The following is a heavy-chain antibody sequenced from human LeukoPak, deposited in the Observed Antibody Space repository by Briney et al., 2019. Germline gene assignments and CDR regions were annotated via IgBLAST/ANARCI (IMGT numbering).Heavy chain of an antibody. J-gene: IGHJ5*02. D-gene: IGHD3-10*01. Sequence: SGTLSLTCTVSGGPITTYYLSWIRQSAGMGLEWIGRISGSGVITYNPSLKSRVILSLDTSNNHFSLKLISVTAADTAVYYCARDSGTTGEVKFDPWGQGMLVTVSS. CDR3: ARDSGTTGEVKFDP. CDR2: ISGSGVI. V-gene: IGHV4-4*07. CDR1: GGPITTYY.